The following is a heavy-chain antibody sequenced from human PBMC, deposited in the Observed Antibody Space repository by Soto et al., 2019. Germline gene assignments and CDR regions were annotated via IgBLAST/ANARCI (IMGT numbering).Heavy chain of an antibody. J-gene: IGHJ4*02. CDR1: GYTFNSYG. D-gene: IGHD3-3*01. CDR2: ISAYNGNT. Sequence: QVLLVQSGAEVKKPGASVKVSCKASGYTFNSYGVSWVRPAPGQGIEWMGRISAYNGNTKYSQNLKGRVTMTIDTTTSYASLEVRNLRSDDTAIYYCARYFWIGQFPFYFDQWGQGTLVTVSS. V-gene: IGHV1-18*01. CDR3: ARYFWIGQFPFYFDQ.